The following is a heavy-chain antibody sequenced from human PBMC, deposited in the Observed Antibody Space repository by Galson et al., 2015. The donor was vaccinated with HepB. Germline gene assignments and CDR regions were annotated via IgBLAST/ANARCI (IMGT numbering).Heavy chain of an antibody. V-gene: IGHV3-30*18. CDR2: ISYDGSNK. J-gene: IGHJ4*02. D-gene: IGHD1-26*01. CDR1: GFTFSSYG. CDR3: AKERTVGASRPLDY. Sequence: SLRLSCAASGFTFSSYGMHWVRQAPGKGLEWVAVISYDGSNKYYADSVKGRFTISRDNSKNTLYLQMNSLRAEDTAVYYCAKERTVGASRPLDYWGQGTLVTVSS.